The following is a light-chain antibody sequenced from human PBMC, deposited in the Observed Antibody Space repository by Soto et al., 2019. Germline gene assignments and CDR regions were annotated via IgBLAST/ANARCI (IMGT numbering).Light chain of an antibody. CDR1: QTISSW. J-gene: IGKJ1*01. CDR2: KAS. Sequence: DIQLTQSPSTVSASVGDRVTITCRASQTISSWLAWYQQKPGKAPKLLIYKASTLKSGVPSRFSGSGSGTEFTLTISSLQPDDFATYYCQQYNSYSRTFGQGTKVDTK. CDR3: QQYNSYSRT. V-gene: IGKV1-5*03.